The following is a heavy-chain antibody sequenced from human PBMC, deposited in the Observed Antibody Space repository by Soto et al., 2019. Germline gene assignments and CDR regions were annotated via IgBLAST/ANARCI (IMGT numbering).Heavy chain of an antibody. Sequence: GGSLRLSCAASGFTFSSYEMNWVRQAPGKGLEWVSYISSSGSTIYYADSVKGRFTISRDNAKNSLYLQMNSLRAEDTAVYYCACLGYCSSTSCYDYWGQGTLVTVSS. CDR2: ISSSGSTI. CDR3: ACLGYCSSTSCYDY. J-gene: IGHJ4*02. CDR1: GFTFSSYE. D-gene: IGHD2-2*03. V-gene: IGHV3-48*03.